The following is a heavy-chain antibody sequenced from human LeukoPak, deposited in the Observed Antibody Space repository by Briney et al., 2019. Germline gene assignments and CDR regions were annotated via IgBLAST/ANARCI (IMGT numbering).Heavy chain of an antibody. CDR3: AREMATIRDAFDI. CDR2: INWNGGST. D-gene: IGHD5-24*01. V-gene: IGHV3-20*04. CDR1: GFTFSSYS. J-gene: IGHJ3*02. Sequence: PGGSLRLSCAASGFTFSSYSMNWVRQAPGKGLEWVSGINWNGGSTGYADSVKGRFTISRDNAKNSLYLQMNSLRAEDTALYYCAREMATIRDAFDIWGQGTTVTVSS.